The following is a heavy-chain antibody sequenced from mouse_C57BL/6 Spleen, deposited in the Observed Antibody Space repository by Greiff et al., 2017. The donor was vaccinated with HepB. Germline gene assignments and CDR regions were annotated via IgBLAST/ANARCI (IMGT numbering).Heavy chain of an antibody. CDR1: GYTFTSYW. V-gene: IGHV1-59*01. J-gene: IGHJ2*01. CDR2: IDPSDSYT. D-gene: IGHD1-1*01. Sequence: VKLQQPGAELVRPGTSVKLSCKASGYTFTSYWMHWVKQRPGQGLEWIGVIDPSDSYTNYNQKFKGKATLTVDTSSSTAYMQLSSLTSEDSAVYYCARYYGSSYPYYFDYWGQGTTLTVSS. CDR3: ARYYGSSYPYYFDY.